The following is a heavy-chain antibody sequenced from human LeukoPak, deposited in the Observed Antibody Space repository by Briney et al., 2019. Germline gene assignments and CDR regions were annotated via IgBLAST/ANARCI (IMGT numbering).Heavy chain of an antibody. V-gene: IGHV3-7*03. Sequence: GGSLRLSCAASGFALSSHWMTWVRQGPGRGPEWVANANRDGSETYYLDSVKGRFTISKDNAKNSLYLQMNSLRAEDTALYHCARNNGMDVWGQGTTVIVSS. CDR3: ARNNGMDV. CDR1: GFALSSHW. CDR2: ANRDGSET. J-gene: IGHJ6*02.